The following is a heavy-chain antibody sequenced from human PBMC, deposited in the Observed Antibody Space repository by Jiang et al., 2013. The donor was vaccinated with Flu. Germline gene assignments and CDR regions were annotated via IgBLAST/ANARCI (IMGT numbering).Heavy chain of an antibody. V-gene: IGHV6-1*01. CDR3: TRDLFLVVGATNGGAFDV. Sequence: QTLSLTCAISGDRVSSNSATWNWIRQSPSRGLEWLGRTYYRSKWYNDYAVSVKSRITINPDTSQNQFSLQLNSVTPDDTAVYYCTRDLFLVVGATNGGAFDVWGQGTMVTVSS. D-gene: IGHD1-26*01. J-gene: IGHJ3*01. CDR1: GDRVSSNSAT. CDR2: TYYRSKWYN.